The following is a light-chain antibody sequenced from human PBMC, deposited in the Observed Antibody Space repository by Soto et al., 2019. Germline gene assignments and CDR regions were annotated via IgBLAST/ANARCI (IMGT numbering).Light chain of an antibody. Sequence: EIVMTQSPATLSVSPGERATLSCRASQSVSSNLAWYQQKPGQAPRLLIYGASTRATGIPARFSGSGSGTDFTLTISSLQPEDFATYYCQQSYRTPRTFGQGTKVDNK. CDR1: QSVSSN. V-gene: IGKV3-15*01. J-gene: IGKJ1*01. CDR3: QQSYRTPRT. CDR2: GAS.